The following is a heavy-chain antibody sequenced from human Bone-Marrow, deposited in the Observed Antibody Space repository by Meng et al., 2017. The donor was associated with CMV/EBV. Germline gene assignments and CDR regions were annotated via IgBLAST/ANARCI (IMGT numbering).Heavy chain of an antibody. V-gene: IGHV1-2*02. CDR2: VNSNNDAT. J-gene: IGHJ4*02. CDR3: VRSSGWSLFDY. CDR1: GFTFSDYY. D-gene: IGHD6-19*01. Sequence: QVPLAQSGAEMKKPGASVKVSCTTSGFTFSDYYISWVRQAPGQGLEWMGWVNSNNDATNYAREFQGRVSMTRDTSISTAHMELSRLMSDDTAVYYCVRSSGWSLFDYWGQGTLVTVSS.